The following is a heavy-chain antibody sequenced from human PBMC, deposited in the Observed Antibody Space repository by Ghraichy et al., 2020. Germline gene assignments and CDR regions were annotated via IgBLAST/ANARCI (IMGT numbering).Heavy chain of an antibody. Sequence: GESLNISCAVSGFTVSSNYMSWVRQAPGKGLEWVSVIYSGGRTYYADSVKGRFTISRDSSKNTVYLQMNNLRVEDTAVYYCAMQGSTSGWYAFLFYWGQGTLVTVSS. J-gene: IGHJ4*02. CDR3: AMQGSTSGWYAFLFY. V-gene: IGHV3-53*01. CDR1: GFTVSSNY. D-gene: IGHD6-19*01. CDR2: IYSGGRT.